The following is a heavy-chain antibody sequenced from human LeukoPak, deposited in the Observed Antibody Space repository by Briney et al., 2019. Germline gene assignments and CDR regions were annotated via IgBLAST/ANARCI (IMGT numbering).Heavy chain of an antibody. CDR1: GFTFNNYA. D-gene: IGHD6-13*01. CDR2: ISGSAINT. CDR3: AKGYSSSWPKEYFQH. J-gene: IGHJ1*01. V-gene: IGHV3-23*01. Sequence: GGSLRLSCAASGFTFNNYAMIWVRQAPGKGLEWVSAISGSAINTYDADSVKGRFTISRDNSKNTLYLQMNSLRAEDTAIYYCAKGYSSSWPKEYFQHWGQGTLVIVSS.